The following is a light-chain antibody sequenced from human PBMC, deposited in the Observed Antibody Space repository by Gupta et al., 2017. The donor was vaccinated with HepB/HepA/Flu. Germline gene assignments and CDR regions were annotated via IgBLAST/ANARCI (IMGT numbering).Light chain of an antibody. J-gene: IGKJ2*04. CDR3: EQYNIYSLVCS. Sequence: DIQMTQSLSTLSASVGDRVTITCGASQSISSWLAWYQQKPGKDTKLLIYKASSLDSGVPSRFSGSGSGTEFTLTISSLQPDDFATYYCEQYNIYSLVCSFGQGTKLEIK. V-gene: IGKV1-5*03. CDR2: KAS. CDR1: QSISSW.